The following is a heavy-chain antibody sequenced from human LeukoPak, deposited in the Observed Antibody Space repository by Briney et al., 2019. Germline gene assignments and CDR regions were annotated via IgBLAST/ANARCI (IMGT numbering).Heavy chain of an antibody. D-gene: IGHD2-2*01. V-gene: IGHV3-33*01. CDR1: GFTFSSYG. J-gene: IGHJ4*02. CDR3: ARDLRSTRLDY. CDR2: IWYDGSNK. Sequence: PGRSLRLSCAASGFTFSSYGMHWVRQAPGKGLEWVAVIWYDGSNKYYADSVKGRFTISRDNSKNTLYLQMNSLRAEDTAVYYCARDLRSTRLDYWGQGTLVTVSS.